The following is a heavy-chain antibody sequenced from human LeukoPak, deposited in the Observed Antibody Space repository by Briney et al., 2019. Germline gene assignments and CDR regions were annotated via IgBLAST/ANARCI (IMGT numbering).Heavy chain of an antibody. Sequence: GGSLRLSCAASGFTFSSCGMHWVRQAPGKGLEWVAFIRYDGRNKYYADSVKGRFTISRDNSKNTLYLQMNSLRAEDTAVYYCAKGYDCVWGSYPHPFDYWGQGTLVTVSS. V-gene: IGHV3-30*02. CDR2: IRYDGRNK. CDR1: GFTFSSCG. CDR3: AKGYDCVWGSYPHPFDY. D-gene: IGHD3-16*02. J-gene: IGHJ4*02.